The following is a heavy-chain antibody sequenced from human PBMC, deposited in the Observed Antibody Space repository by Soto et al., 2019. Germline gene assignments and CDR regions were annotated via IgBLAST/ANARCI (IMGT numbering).Heavy chain of an antibody. V-gene: IGHV5-51*01. Sequence: YWSWIRQPPGKGLERMGIIYPRDSDTKYSPSFQGQVTISADKSITTANLQWSSLKASDTAMYYCVRLGDGFPIWGQGTMVTVSS. CDR1: YW. CDR2: IYPRDSDT. CDR3: VRLGDGFPI. J-gene: IGHJ3*02.